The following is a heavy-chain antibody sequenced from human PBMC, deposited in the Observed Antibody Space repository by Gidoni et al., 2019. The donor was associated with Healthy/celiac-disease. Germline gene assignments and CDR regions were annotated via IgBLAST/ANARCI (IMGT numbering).Heavy chain of an antibody. J-gene: IGHJ4*02. CDR2: IKSKTDGGTT. CDR1: GFTFSNAW. CDR3: TTDRVYGSGSYRSDY. Sequence: EVQLVESGGGLVKPGGSLRLSCAASGFTFSNAWMSWVRQAPGKGLEWVGRIKSKTDGGTTDYAAPVKGRFTISRDDSKNTLYLQMNSLKTEDTAVYYCTTDRVYGSGSYRSDYWGQGTLVTVSS. D-gene: IGHD3-10*01. V-gene: IGHV3-15*01.